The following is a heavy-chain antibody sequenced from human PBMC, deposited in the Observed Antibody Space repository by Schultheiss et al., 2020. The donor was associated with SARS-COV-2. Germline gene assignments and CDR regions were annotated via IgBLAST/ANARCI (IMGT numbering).Heavy chain of an antibody. CDR2: ISYDGSNK. CDR3: ARGRDNFQPGYYYGMDV. D-gene: IGHD5-24*01. Sequence: GESLKISCAASGFTFSSYGMHWVRQAPGKGLEWVAVISYDGSNKYYADSVKGRFTISRDNAKNSVYLQMNSLRAEDTAVYYCARGRDNFQPGYYYGMDVWGQGTTVTVSS. V-gene: IGHV3-30*03. J-gene: IGHJ6*02. CDR1: GFTFSSYG.